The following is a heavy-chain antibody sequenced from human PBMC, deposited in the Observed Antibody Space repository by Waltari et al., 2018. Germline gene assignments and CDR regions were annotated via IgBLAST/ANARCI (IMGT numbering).Heavy chain of an antibody. CDR3: ARDGYCSSTSCLFDY. Sequence: EVQLVESGGGLVKPGGSLRLSCAASGFTFSSYSMNWARQAPGKGLEWVSSISSSSSYIYYADSVRGRFTSSGDNAKNSLYLQMNSLRAEDTAVYYCARDGYCSSTSCLFDYWGQGTLVTVSS. CDR1: GFTFSSYS. D-gene: IGHD2-2*03. CDR2: ISSSSSYI. J-gene: IGHJ4*02. V-gene: IGHV3-21*01.